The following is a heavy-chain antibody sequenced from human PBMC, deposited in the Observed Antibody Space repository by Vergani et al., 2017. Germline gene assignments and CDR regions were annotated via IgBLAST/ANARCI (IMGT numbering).Heavy chain of an antibody. D-gene: IGHD5-12*01. Sequence: EVQLVESGGGLVQPGGSLRLSCAASGFTFSSYWMSWVRQAPGKGLEWVANIKQDGSEKYYVDSVKGRFTISRDNANNALYLQMNSLRAEDTAVYYCARFVYSSYDWAYFDYWGEGTLVTVSA. J-gene: IGHJ4*02. CDR3: ARFVYSSYDWAYFDY. CDR1: GFTFSSYW. CDR2: IKQDGSEK. V-gene: IGHV3-7*01.